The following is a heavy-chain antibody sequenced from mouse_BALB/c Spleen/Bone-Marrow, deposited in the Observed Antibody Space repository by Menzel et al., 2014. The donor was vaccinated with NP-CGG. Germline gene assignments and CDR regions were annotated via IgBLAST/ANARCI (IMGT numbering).Heavy chain of an antibody. CDR2: IWGGGST. D-gene: IGHD2-4*01. Sequence: VHLVESGPGLVAPSQSLSITCAVSGFSLTDCGVSWIRQPPGKGLEWLGVIWGGGSTYYNSALKSRLSISKDNSKSQVFLKMNSLQTDDTAMYYCARIYFDFDGFAYWGQGTLVTVSA. V-gene: IGHV2-6-5*01. CDR3: ARIYFDFDGFAY. J-gene: IGHJ3*01. CDR1: GFSLTDCG.